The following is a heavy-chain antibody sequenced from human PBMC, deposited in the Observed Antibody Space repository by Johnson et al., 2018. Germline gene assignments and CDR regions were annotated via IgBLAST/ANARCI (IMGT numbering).Heavy chain of an antibody. J-gene: IGHJ6*03. CDR2: IKQDGSEK. CDR1: GFTFSSYW. V-gene: IGHV3-7*01. D-gene: IGHD6-13*01. CDR3: ARDFRSSSYYYYVDV. Sequence: EVQLVESGGGLVQPGGSRRLSCAASGFTFSSYWMSWVRQAPGKGLEWVANIKQDGSEKYYVDSVKGRFTISRDNAKNSLYLQMNSLRAEDTAVYYCARDFRSSSYYYYVDVWGKGTTVTVSS.